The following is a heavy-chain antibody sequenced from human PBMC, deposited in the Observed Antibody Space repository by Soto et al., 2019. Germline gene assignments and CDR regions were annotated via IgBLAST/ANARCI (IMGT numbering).Heavy chain of an antibody. CDR1: GFTFINYG. J-gene: IGHJ2*01. D-gene: IGHD2-2*01. Sequence: EVHLLESGGGLVQPGGSLRLSCAGSGFTFINYGMNWVRQAPGKGLEWVSSISGGGDATFFADSVRGRFTISRANSKNTVTLQMNSLGVDDTAVYYCARKILGSTSRPYYWYFDLWGRGTLVTVSS. CDR2: ISGGGDAT. CDR3: ARKILGSTSRPYYWYFDL. V-gene: IGHV3-23*01.